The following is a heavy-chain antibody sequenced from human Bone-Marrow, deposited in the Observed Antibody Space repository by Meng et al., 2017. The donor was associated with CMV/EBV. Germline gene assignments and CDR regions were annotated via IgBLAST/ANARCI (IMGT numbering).Heavy chain of an antibody. J-gene: IGHJ6*02. CDR3: ARLRYFDWSTHYYYGMDV. D-gene: IGHD3-9*01. CDR2: IRSKANSYET. Sequence: GESLKISCAASGFTFSDSAIHWVRQASGKGLEWVGRIRSKANSYETAYAASVKGRFIISRDDSKNTAYLQMNSLRTEDTAVYYCARLRYFDWSTHYYYGMDVWGQGTTVTVSS. CDR1: GFTFSDSA. V-gene: IGHV3-73*01.